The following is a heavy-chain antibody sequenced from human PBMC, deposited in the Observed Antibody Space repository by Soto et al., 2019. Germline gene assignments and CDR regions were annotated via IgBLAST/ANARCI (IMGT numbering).Heavy chain of an antibody. CDR2: IIPIFGTA. D-gene: IGHD4-17*01. Sequence: QVQLVQSGAEVKKPGSSVKVSCKASGGTFSSYAISWVRQAPGQGLEWMGGIIPIFGTANYAQKFQGRVTITADKSTSTAYMELSSLRCEDTAVYYWPGDTTVTRFEYWGQGTLVTVSS. J-gene: IGHJ4*02. CDR1: GGTFSSYA. V-gene: IGHV1-69*06. CDR3: PGDTTVTRFEY.